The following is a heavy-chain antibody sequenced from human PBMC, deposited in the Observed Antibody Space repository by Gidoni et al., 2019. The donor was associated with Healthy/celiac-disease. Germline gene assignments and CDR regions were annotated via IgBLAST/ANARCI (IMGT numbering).Heavy chain of an antibody. V-gene: IGHV1-69*04. D-gene: IGHD6-19*01. CDR3: AATRGYSSGWYVGYFDY. CDR1: GGTFSSYA. CDR2: IIPILGIA. J-gene: IGHJ4*02. Sequence: QVKRVQSGAEGKKPGAAVKVSCKASGGTFSSYAISWMRQAPGQGLEWMGRIIPILGIATYAQKFQGRVTITADKSTSTAYMELSSLGSEGTAVYYCAATRGYSSGWYVGYFDYWGQGTLVTVSS.